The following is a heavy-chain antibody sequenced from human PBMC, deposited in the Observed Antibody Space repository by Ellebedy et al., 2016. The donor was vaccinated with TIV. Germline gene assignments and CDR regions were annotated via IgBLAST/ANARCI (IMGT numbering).Heavy chain of an antibody. CDR3: AKLEDYYDSSPFFDY. CDR1: GFTFSSYA. J-gene: IGHJ4*02. V-gene: IGHV3-30-3*02. CDR2: ISYDGSNK. Sequence: GGSLRLXXAASGFTFSSYAMHWVRQAPGKGLEWVAVISYDGSNKYYADSVKGRFTISRDNSKNTLYLQMNSLRAEDTAVYYCAKLEDYYDSSPFFDYWGQGTLVTVSS. D-gene: IGHD3-22*01.